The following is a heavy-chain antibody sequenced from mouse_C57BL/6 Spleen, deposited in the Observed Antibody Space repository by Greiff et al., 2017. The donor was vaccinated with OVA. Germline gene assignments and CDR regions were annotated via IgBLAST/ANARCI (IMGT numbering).Heavy chain of an antibody. D-gene: IGHD2-1*01. CDR2: INYDGSST. Sequence: EVQRVESEGGLVQPGSSMKLSCTASGFTFSDYYMALVRQVPEKGLEWVANINYDGSSTYYLDSLKSRFIISRDNAKNIRYLQMSSLKSEDTATYYCAREGGNYESWFAYWGQGTLVTVSA. CDR1: GFTFSDYY. V-gene: IGHV5-16*01. J-gene: IGHJ3*01. CDR3: AREGGNYESWFAY.